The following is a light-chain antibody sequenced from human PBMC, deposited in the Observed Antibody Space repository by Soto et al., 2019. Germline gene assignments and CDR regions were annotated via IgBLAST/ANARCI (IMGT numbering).Light chain of an antibody. CDR2: DVS. V-gene: IGLV2-11*01. CDR3: CSFAGSCPPV. CDR1: SSDIGGYDY. J-gene: IGLJ2*01. Sequence: QSVLTQPRSVSGSPGQSVTISCTGTSSDIGGYDYVSWYQQHPGKAPKLMIYDVSERPSGVPDRFSGSKSGNTSSLTISGRQAEDESDYFCCSFAGSCPPVFGGGTKLT.